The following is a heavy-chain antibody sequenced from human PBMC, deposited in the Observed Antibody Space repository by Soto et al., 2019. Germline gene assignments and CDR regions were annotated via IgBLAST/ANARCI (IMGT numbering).Heavy chain of an antibody. V-gene: IGHV1-2*02. Sequence: ASVKVSCKASGGTFSIYAISCVLQSPLQGLEWMGWINPNSGGTNYAQKFQGRVTMTRDTSISTAYMELSRLRSDDTAVYYCATSRNSSSWHYYYYGMDVWGQGTTVTVSS. D-gene: IGHD6-13*01. CDR2: INPNSGGT. CDR1: GGTFSIYA. J-gene: IGHJ6*02. CDR3: ATSRNSSSWHYYYYGMDV.